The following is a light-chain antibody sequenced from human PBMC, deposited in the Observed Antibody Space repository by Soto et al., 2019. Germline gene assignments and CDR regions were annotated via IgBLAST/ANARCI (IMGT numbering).Light chain of an antibody. Sequence: EIVLTQSPDTLSLFPGERATLSCRASQSVSNTYLAWYRQKPGQAPRPLISAASTRAPGTPDRFSGSGSGTDFTLTISRLEPEDFAIYYCQKYGISRWPFGRGTKVEIK. CDR2: AAS. J-gene: IGKJ1*01. CDR1: QSVSNTY. V-gene: IGKV3-20*01. CDR3: QKYGISRWP.